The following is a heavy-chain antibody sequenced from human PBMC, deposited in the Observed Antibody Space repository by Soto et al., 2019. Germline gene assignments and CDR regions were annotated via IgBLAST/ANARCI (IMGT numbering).Heavy chain of an antibody. CDR3: VRGRSYSVYDF. Sequence: PSETLSRTCTVSVGSISGHSWIWIRQPAGKGLEWIGHIYPSGSTSYNPSLRSRVTMSLDTSSNQIFLNLTSVTAADTAVFYCVRGRSYSVYDFWGPGTLVTV. D-gene: IGHD5-12*01. CDR2: IYPSGST. V-gene: IGHV4-4*07. CDR1: VGSISGHS. J-gene: IGHJ4*02.